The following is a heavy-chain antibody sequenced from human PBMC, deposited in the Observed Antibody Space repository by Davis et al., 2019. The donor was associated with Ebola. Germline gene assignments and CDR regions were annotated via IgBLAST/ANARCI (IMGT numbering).Heavy chain of an antibody. CDR2: IYYSGST. V-gene: IGHV4-59*01. CDR3: ARDLGAAAGTGGDY. J-gene: IGHJ4*02. Sequence: SETLSLTCTVSGGSISSYYWSWIRQPPGKGLEWIGYIYYSGSTNYNPSLKSRVTISVDTSKNQFSLKLSSVTAADTAVYYCARDLGAAAGTGGDYWGQGTLVTVSS. CDR1: GGSISSYY. D-gene: IGHD6-13*01.